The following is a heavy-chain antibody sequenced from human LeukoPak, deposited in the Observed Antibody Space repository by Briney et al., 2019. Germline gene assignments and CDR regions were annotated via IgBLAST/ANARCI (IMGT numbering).Heavy chain of an antibody. D-gene: IGHD3-3*01. J-gene: IGHJ4*02. Sequence: ASVKVSCKASGYTFTSYGISWVRQAPGQGFQWMGWISAYNGNTNYAQKFQGRVTMTTDTSTSTAYMELRSLRSGDTAVYYYARGSGYYTAFDYWGQGTLVTVSS. V-gene: IGHV1-18*01. CDR3: ARGSGYYTAFDY. CDR2: ISAYNGNT. CDR1: GYTFTSYG.